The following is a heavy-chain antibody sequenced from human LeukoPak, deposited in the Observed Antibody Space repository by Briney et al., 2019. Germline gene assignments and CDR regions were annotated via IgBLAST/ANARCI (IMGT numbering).Heavy chain of an antibody. D-gene: IGHD3-10*01. CDR1: GGSINSGDFP. CDR2: IFHTRHT. V-gene: IGHV4-30-2*01. J-gene: IGHJ4*02. Sequence: SETLSLTCAVSGGSINSGDFPWSWIRQPPGKGLELIGYIFHTRHTSYNPSLQSRVTISVDMSKNQHSLRLTSVTAADTAVYYCARGFYGAGSHFDYWGQGTLVTVSS. CDR3: ARGFYGAGSHFDY.